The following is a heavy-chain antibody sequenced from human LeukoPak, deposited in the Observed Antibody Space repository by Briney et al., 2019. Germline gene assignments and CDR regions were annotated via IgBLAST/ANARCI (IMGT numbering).Heavy chain of an antibody. V-gene: IGHV1-2*02. J-gene: IGHJ4*03. CDR3: ARGVLRGSGSFDY. CDR1: GYTFIAYY. CDR2: INPNSGAT. Sequence: GASVKVSCKASGYTFIAYYIHWMRQAPGQGLEWMGWINPNSGATNYAQKFQSRITMTRDTSINTAYMELYSLNSDDTAVYFCARGVLRGSGSFDYWGQGSLVTVSS. D-gene: IGHD6-19*01.